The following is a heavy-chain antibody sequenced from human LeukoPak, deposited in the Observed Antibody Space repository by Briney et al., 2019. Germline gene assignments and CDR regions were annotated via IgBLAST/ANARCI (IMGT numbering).Heavy chain of an antibody. CDR2: IYYSGST. D-gene: IGHD3-22*01. CDR1: GGSISSYY. J-gene: IGHJ4*02. CDR3: ATPKVDSSGLGYYFDY. Sequence: SETLSLTCTVSGGSISSYYWSWIRQPPGKGLEWIGYIYYSGSTNYNPSLKSRVTISVDTSKNQFSLKLSSVTAADTAVYYCATPKVDSSGLGYYFDYWGQGTLVTVSS. V-gene: IGHV4-59*08.